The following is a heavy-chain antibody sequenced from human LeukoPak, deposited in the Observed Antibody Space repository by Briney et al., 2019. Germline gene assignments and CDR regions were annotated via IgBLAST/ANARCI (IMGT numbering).Heavy chain of an antibody. CDR1: GGSISSYY. CDR2: IYYSGST. D-gene: IGHD3-10*01. J-gene: IGHJ4*02. V-gene: IGHV4-59*12. CDR3: ARDPMPLDYYGSGDYFDY. Sequence: RASETLSLTCTVSGGSISSYYWSWIRQPPGKGLEWIGYIYYSGSTNYNPSLKSRVTISVDTSKNQFSLKLSSVTAADTAVYYCARDPMPLDYYGSGDYFDYWGQGTLVTVSS.